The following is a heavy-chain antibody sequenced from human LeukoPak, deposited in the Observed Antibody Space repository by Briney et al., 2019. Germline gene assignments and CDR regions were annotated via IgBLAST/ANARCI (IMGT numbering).Heavy chain of an antibody. Sequence: ASVKLSCKASGGTFSSYAISWVRQAPGQGLEWMGGIIPIFGTANYAQKFQGRVTITADESTSTAYMELSSLRSEDTAVYYCASGLLDIYYGSWRPFDYWGQGTLVTVSS. CDR2: IIPIFGTA. CDR3: ASGLLDIYYGSWRPFDY. CDR1: GGTFSSYA. D-gene: IGHD3-10*01. V-gene: IGHV1-69*13. J-gene: IGHJ4*02.